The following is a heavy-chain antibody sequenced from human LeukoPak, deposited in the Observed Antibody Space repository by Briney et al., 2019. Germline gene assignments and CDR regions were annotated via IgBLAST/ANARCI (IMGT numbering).Heavy chain of an antibody. V-gene: IGHV4-59*01. J-gene: IGHJ4*02. CDR1: GGSISSYY. CDR2: IYYSEST. CDR3: ARWSGYALD. D-gene: IGHD2-2*01. Sequence: PSETLSLTCTVSGGSISSYYWSWIRQPPGKGLEWIGYIYYSESTNYNPSLKSRVTMPIDTSKNQFSLKLSSVTAADTAVYYCARWSGYALDWGQGTLVTVSS.